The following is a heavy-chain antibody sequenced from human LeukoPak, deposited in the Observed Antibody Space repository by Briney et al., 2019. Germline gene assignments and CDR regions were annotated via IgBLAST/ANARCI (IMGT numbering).Heavy chain of an antibody. Sequence: GGSLRLSCAASGFTFSSYSMNWVRQAPGKGLEWVSSISTSSSYIYYADSVKGRFTVSRDNAKNSLFLQMNSLRVEDTAVYYCAKDQNWEGGYWGQGTLVTVSS. D-gene: IGHD7-27*01. J-gene: IGHJ4*02. V-gene: IGHV3-21*04. CDR2: ISTSSSYI. CDR1: GFTFSSYS. CDR3: AKDQNWEGGY.